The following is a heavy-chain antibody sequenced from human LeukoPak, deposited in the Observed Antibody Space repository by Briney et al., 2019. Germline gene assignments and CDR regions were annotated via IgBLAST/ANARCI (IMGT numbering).Heavy chain of an antibody. J-gene: IGHJ4*02. CDR1: GFTFSSYA. D-gene: IGHD6-13*01. Sequence: GGSLRLSCTASGFTFSSYAMSWVRQAPGKGLEWVSSISSSSSYIYYADSVKGRFTISRDNAKNSLYLQMNSLRAEDTAVYYCAREGSSSWYSRYWGQGTLVTVSS. V-gene: IGHV3-21*01. CDR3: AREGSSSWYSRY. CDR2: ISSSSSYI.